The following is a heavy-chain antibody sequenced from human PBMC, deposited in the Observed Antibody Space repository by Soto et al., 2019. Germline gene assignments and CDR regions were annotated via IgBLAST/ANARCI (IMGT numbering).Heavy chain of an antibody. CDR1: GFTFSSYG. Sequence: SLRLSCAASGFTFSSYGMHWVRQAPGKGLEWVAVISYDGSNKYYADSVRGRFSISRDDSKRTLYLQMNSLRAEDTAVYYCAKDRDPYYYYYLMDVWGQGTTVTFSS. CDR3: AKDRDPYYYYYLMDV. CDR2: ISYDGSNK. J-gene: IGHJ6*02. V-gene: IGHV3-30*18.